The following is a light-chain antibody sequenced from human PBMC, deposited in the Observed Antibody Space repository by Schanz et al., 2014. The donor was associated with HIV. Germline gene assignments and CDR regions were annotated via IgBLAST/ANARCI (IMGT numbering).Light chain of an antibody. Sequence: QSALTQPASVSGSPGQSITISCTGTSRDVGNYNYVSWYQQLPGQVPKLMIYDVSNRASGVSNRFSGSKSGNTASLTISGLQAEDETDYYCSSYTSSSTVLFGGGTKLTVL. CDR3: SSYTSSSTVL. J-gene: IGLJ2*01. CDR1: SRDVGNYNY. CDR2: DVS. V-gene: IGLV2-14*03.